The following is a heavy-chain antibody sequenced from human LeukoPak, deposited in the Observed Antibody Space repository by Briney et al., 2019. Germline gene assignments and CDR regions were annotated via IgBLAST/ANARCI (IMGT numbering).Heavy chain of an antibody. CDR2: IKSKTDGGTA. CDR1: GFTFSNAW. D-gene: IGHD4-17*01. V-gene: IGHV3-15*01. CDR3: TTDGYGDPPLGP. J-gene: IGHJ5*02. Sequence: GSLRLSCAASGFTFSNAWMSWVRQAPGKGLEWVGRIKSKTDGGTADYAAPVKGRFTISRDDLKNTLYLQMNSLKTEDTAVYYCTTDGYGDPPLGPWGQGTLVTVSS.